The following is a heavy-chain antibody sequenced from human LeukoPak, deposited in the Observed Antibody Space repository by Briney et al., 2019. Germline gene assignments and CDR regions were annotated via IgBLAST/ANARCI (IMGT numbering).Heavy chain of an antibody. Sequence: GGSLRLSCAASGFTFSTYVMSWVRQAPGKGLEWVSAISGSGGATYYADSVKGRFTMSRDNSKNTLSLQMNSLRAEDTAVYYCAKDGFTMIVEPHGMDVWGQGTTVTVSS. J-gene: IGHJ6*02. CDR2: ISGSGGAT. V-gene: IGHV3-23*01. D-gene: IGHD3-22*01. CDR1: GFTFSTYV. CDR3: AKDGFTMIVEPHGMDV.